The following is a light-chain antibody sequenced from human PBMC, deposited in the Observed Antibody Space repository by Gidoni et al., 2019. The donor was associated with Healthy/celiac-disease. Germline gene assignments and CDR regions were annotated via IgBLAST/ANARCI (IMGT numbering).Light chain of an antibody. CDR2: SNN. CDR3: AAWDDSLNGWV. CDR1: SSTIGSNT. V-gene: IGLV1-44*01. Sequence: QSVLTQPPSASGPPGQRVTISCSGSSSTIGSNTVHLYHQLPVTATKHPIYSNNQRPSGVPDRFSGSKSGTSASLATSGLQSEEEADYYCAAWDDSLNGWVFGGGTKLTVL. J-gene: IGLJ3*02.